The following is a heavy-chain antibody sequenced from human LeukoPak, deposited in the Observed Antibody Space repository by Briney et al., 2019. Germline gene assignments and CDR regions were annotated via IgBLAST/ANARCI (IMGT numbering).Heavy chain of an antibody. J-gene: IGHJ4*02. D-gene: IGHD3-10*01. CDR1: GGSFSDYY. Sequence: PSETLSLTCAVYGGSFSDYYWNWTRQPPGKGLEWIGEINHSGSTKYNPSLTSRVTISVATSKNQFSLQLTSVTAADTAMYYCASFEVRGVTSDYWGQGILVTVSS. CDR2: INHSGST. V-gene: IGHV4-34*01. CDR3: ASFEVRGVTSDY.